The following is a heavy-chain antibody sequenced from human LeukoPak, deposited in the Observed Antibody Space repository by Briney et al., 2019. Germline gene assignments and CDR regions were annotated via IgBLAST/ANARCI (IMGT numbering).Heavy chain of an antibody. CDR2: IKQDGSEK. CDR3: ARDRGDCSSTSCHYCDY. CDR1: GFTFSSYW. Sequence: PGGSLRLSCAASGFTFSSYWMSWVRQAPGKGLEWVANIKQDGSEKYYVDSVKGRFTISRDNAKNSLYLQMNSLRAEDTAVYYCARDRGDCSSTSCHYCDYWGQGTLVTVSS. V-gene: IGHV3-7*01. J-gene: IGHJ4*02. D-gene: IGHD2-2*01.